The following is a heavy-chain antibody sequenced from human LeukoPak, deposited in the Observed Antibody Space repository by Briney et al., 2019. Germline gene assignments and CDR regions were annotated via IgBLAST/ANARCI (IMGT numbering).Heavy chain of an antibody. CDR2: ISATGGTT. CDR1: GFTFSSYG. V-gene: IGHV3-23*01. J-gene: IGHJ4*02. CDR3: ARRASTERGHSYGLDY. D-gene: IGHD5-18*01. Sequence: PGGTLRLPCAASGFTFSSYGMSWVRQAPGKGLEWVSAISATGGTTYYADSVKGRFTISRDNSKNTLYLQMNSLRAEDAAVYYCARRASTERGHSYGLDYWGQGTLVTVSS.